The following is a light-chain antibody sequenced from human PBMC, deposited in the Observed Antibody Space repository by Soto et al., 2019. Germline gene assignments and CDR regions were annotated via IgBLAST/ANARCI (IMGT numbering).Light chain of an antibody. Sequence: IQMTHSPSSLSASVGDRVTITCRASQGIKNNLGWFHQKPGKAPKRLIFATSTLQSGVPSRFSGSGSGTEFTLTITSLQPEDFATYYCLQYYDYPWMFGQGTKVDIK. CDR3: LQYYDYPWM. CDR2: ATS. V-gene: IGKV1-17*01. CDR1: QGIKNN. J-gene: IGKJ1*01.